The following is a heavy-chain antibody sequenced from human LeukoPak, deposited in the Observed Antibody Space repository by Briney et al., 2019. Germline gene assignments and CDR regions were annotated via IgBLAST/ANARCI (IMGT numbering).Heavy chain of an antibody. CDR2: ISSSSSYI. J-gene: IGHJ4*02. V-gene: IGHV3-21*01. D-gene: IGHD3-10*01. CDR3: ARDLERGVAVFDY. CDR1: GFTFSSYS. Sequence: GGSLRLSCAASGFTFSSYSMSWVRQAPGKGLEWVSSISSSSSYIYYADSVKGRFTISRDNAKNSLYLQMNSLRAEDTAVYYCARDLERGVAVFDYWGQGTLVTVSS.